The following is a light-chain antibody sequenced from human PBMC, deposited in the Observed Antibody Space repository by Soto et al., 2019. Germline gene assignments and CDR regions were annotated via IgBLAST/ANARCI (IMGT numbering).Light chain of an antibody. CDR2: EVS. Sequence: QSGLTQPPSASGSPGQSVTITCSGTSSDVGEENYVSWYQQHPGKVPKLILYEVSKRPSGVPDRFSGSRSGNTASLTVSGLQAADEADYYCSSFAGSPVVFGGGTQLTVL. CDR1: SSDVGEENY. J-gene: IGLJ2*01. V-gene: IGLV2-8*01. CDR3: SSFAGSPVV.